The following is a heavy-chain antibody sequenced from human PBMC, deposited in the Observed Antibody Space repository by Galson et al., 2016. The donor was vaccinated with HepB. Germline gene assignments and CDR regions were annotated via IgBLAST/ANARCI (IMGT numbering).Heavy chain of an antibody. V-gene: IGHV3-23*01. CDR3: ANTRGLGY. J-gene: IGHJ4*02. Sequence: SLRLSCAASGFTFSTYVMIWVRQAPGKGLEWVSGISGSGNKTYYADSVRGRFTISRDNSKNTLYLQINRLRTEDTAVYYCANTRGLGYWGRGTLVTVSS. D-gene: IGHD3-16*01. CDR1: GFTFSTYV. CDR2: ISGSGNKT.